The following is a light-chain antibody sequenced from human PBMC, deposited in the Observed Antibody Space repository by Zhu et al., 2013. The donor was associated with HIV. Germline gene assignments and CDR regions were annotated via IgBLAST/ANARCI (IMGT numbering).Light chain of an antibody. J-gene: IGLJ1*01. CDR3: SSYTSSSTLYV. CDR2: EVN. Sequence: QSALTQPASVSGSPGQSITISCTGTSSDVGGYNYVSWYQQHPGKAPKFMIYEVNNRPSGVSNRFSGSKSGNTASLTISGLQAEDEADYYCSSYTSSSTLYVFGTGTKATVL. V-gene: IGLV2-14*01. CDR1: SSDVGGYNY.